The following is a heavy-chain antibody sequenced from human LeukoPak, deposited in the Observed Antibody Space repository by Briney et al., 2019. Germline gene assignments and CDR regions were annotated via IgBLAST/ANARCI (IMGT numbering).Heavy chain of an antibody. J-gene: IGHJ4*02. Sequence: NPSETLSLTCTVSGGSISSYYWSWIRQPPGKGLEWIGYIYYSGSTNYNPSLKSRVTISVDTSKNQFSLKLSSVTAADTAVYYCARLARNGFDYWGQGTLVTVSS. CDR3: ARLARNGFDY. V-gene: IGHV4-59*08. CDR2: IYYSGST. D-gene: IGHD1-1*01. CDR1: GGSISSYY.